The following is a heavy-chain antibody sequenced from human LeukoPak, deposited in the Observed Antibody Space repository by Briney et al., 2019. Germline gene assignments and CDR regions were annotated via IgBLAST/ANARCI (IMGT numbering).Heavy chain of an antibody. CDR3: ARLGGGRGRAFDI. D-gene: IGHD2-15*01. CDR1: GGSISTGSYY. V-gene: IGHV4-61*01. CDR2: ISYSGST. Sequence: TSETLSLTCTVSGGSISTGSYYWSWIRQPPGKGLEWIGYISYSGSTDYNPSLKSRVTISVDTSKNQFSLKLSSVTAADTAVYYCARLGGGRGRAFDIWGQGTLLSVSS. J-gene: IGHJ1*01.